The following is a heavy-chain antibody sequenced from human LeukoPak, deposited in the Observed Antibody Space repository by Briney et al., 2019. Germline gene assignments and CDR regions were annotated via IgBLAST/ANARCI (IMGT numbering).Heavy chain of an antibody. CDR3: ARVPDIVVVPAANEWDAFDI. CDR2: ITSSSSYI. D-gene: IGHD2-2*01. J-gene: IGHJ3*02. CDR1: GFTFSSYS. V-gene: IGHV3-21*01. Sequence: GGSLRLSCAASGFTFSSYSMHWVRQAPGKGLEWVSSITSSSSYIYYADSVKGRFTISRDNSKNSLYLQMNSLRAEDTAVYYCARVPDIVVVPAANEWDAFDIWGQGTMVTVSP.